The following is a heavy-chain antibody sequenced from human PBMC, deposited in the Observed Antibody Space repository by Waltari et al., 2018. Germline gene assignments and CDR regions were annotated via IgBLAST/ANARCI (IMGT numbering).Heavy chain of an antibody. CDR1: GGTFSSYT. Sequence: QVQLVQSGAEVKKPGSSVKVSCKASGGTFSSYTISWVRQAPGQGLEWMGRMNPNSGNTGYAQKFQGRVTMTRNTSISTAYMELSSLRSEDTAVYYCARGLGYGDYDGVFDYWGQGTLVTVSS. CDR2: MNPNSGNT. J-gene: IGHJ4*02. D-gene: IGHD4-17*01. V-gene: IGHV1-8*02. CDR3: ARGLGYGDYDGVFDY.